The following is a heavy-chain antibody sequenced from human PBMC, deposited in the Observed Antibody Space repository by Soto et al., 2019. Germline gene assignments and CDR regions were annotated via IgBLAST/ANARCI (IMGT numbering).Heavy chain of an antibody. CDR2: MNPNSGNT. J-gene: IGHJ3*02. CDR1: GDTFTSYD. V-gene: IGHV1-8*01. CDR3: ARAPVATANAFDI. D-gene: IGHD2-21*02. Sequence: ASVKGSCTASGDTFTSYDINWVRHATGQGLEWMGWMNPNSGNTGYAQKFQGRVTMTRNTSISTAYMELSSLRSEDTAVYYCARAPVATANAFDIWGQGTMVTVSS.